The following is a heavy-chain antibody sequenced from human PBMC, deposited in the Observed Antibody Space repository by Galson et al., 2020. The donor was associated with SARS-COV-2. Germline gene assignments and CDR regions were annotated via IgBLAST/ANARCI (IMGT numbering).Heavy chain of an antibody. J-gene: IGHJ4*02. D-gene: IGHD1-26*01. CDR3: ARDSQWELLDY. Sequence: ASVTVSCKAPGYTFTSYGISWVRQAPGQGPEWMGWISAYNGNTNYAQKLHGSVTMTTDTSTSTAYMGLRSLRSDDTAVYYCARDSQWELLDYWGQGTLVTVSS. CDR2: ISAYNGNT. V-gene: IGHV1-18*04. CDR1: GYTFTSYG.